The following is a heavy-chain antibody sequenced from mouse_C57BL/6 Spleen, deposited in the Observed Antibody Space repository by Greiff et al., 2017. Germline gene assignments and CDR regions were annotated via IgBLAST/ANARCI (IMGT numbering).Heavy chain of an antibody. CDR2: IYPGSGST. J-gene: IGHJ2*01. V-gene: IGHV1-55*01. D-gene: IGHD1-1*02. Sequence: QVKLQQPGAELVKPGASVKMSCKASGYTFTSYWITWVKQRPGKGLEWIGDIYPGSGSTNYNEKFKSKATLTVDTSYSTAYMQLSSLTSEDSAVYYWARRLWCRRFFDYWGQGTTLTVSS. CDR3: ARRLWCRRFFDY. CDR1: GYTFTSYW.